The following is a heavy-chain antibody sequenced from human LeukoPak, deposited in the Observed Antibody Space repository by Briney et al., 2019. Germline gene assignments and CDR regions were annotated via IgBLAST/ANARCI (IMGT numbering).Heavy chain of an antibody. Sequence: GESLKISCKASGYSFAAYWIGWVRQVPGKGLEWMGIIFPGDSDTRYSPSFQGQVTISADKSISTAYLQWSSLKASDAAMYYCARLWATGNHFDYWGQGTLVTVSS. CDR3: ARLWATGNHFDY. CDR1: GYSFAAYW. D-gene: IGHD6-13*01. V-gene: IGHV5-51*01. J-gene: IGHJ4*02. CDR2: IFPGDSDT.